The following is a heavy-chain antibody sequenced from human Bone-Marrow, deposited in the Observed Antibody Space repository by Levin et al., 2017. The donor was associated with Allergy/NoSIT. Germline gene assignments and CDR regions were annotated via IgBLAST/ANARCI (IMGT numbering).Heavy chain of an antibody. CDR3: ARSVAGEFDY. V-gene: IGHV4-59*01. Sequence: QSQTLSLTCTVSGGSISGYYWSWVRQPPGKGLEWVGHIFYSGSTNYNPSLKSRVTISINTSKNQFSLNLTSVTAADTAFYYCARSVAGEFDYWGQGTLVTVSS. CDR2: IFYSGST. D-gene: IGHD3-10*01. J-gene: IGHJ4*02. CDR1: GGSISGYY.